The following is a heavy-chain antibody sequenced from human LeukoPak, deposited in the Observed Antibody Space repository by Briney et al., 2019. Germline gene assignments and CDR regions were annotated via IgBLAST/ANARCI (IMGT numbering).Heavy chain of an antibody. J-gene: IGHJ6*03. D-gene: IGHD5-18*01. CDR2: IYTSGST. Sequence: SETLSLTCTVSGGSISSGSYYWSWIRQPAGKGLEWIGRIYTSGSTNYNPSLKSRVTISIDTSKNQFSLKLSSVTAADTAVYYCARVPYVDTPYYYYMDVWGKGTTVTVSS. CDR1: GGSISSGSYY. CDR3: ARVPYVDTPYYYYMDV. V-gene: IGHV4-61*02.